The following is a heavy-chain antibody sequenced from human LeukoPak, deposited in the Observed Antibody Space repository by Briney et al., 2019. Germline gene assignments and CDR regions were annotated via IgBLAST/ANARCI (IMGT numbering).Heavy chain of an antibody. V-gene: IGHV1-2*02. Sequence: ASVKVSCKASGYAFIGYYMHWVRQAPGPGLEWMGWINPSTGATKSAQNFQGRITMTRDTSINTVYLGLSRLTSDDTAIYYCARRPPYYGSGTSNWFDPWGQGTLVIVSS. D-gene: IGHD3-10*01. CDR2: INPSTGAT. J-gene: IGHJ5*02. CDR1: GYAFIGYY. CDR3: ARRPPYYGSGTSNWFDP.